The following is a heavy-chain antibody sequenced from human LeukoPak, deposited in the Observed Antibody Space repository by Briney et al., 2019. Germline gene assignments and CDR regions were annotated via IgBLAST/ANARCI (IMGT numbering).Heavy chain of an antibody. CDR3: ARVGSGYSQENYFDY. CDR2: ISGSGSTI. V-gene: IGHV3-48*03. Sequence: GGALRLSCAPSVFTFSNYEMNWVRPAPGRGGEWVSYISGSGSTIYYADSVNGRFTSARDNAKDSQYLQMHSLRAEDTADYYGARVGSGYSQENYFDYWGQGTLVTVS. D-gene: IGHD5-18*01. J-gene: IGHJ4*02. CDR1: VFTFSNYE.